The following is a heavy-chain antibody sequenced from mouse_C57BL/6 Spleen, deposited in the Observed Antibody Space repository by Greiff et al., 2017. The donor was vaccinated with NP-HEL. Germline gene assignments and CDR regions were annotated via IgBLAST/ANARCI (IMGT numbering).Heavy chain of an antibody. CDR1: GFTFSDYY. CDR3: ARVYYGFYWYFDV. CDR2: INYDGSST. Sequence: EVHLVESEGGLVQPGSSMKLSCTASGFTFSDYYMAWVRQVPEKGLEWVANINYDGSSTYYLDSLKSRFIISRDNAKNILYLQMSSLKSEDTATYYCARVYYGFYWYFDVWGTGTTVTVSS. V-gene: IGHV5-16*01. D-gene: IGHD1-1*01. J-gene: IGHJ1*03.